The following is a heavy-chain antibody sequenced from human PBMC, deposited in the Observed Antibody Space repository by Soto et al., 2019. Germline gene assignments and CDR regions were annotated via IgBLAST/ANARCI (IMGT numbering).Heavy chain of an antibody. Sequence: EVQLVESGGVLVQPGGSLRLSCAASGLAFRNYTMNWVRQAPGKGLEWVSYISTSGSTVYYADSVKGRFTISRDNANNSLSLQMNSLRVEDTAVYYCATDGPGFSGYDHWGQGTLVTVSS. CDR3: ATDGPGFSGYDH. CDR1: GLAFRNYT. CDR2: ISTSGSTV. V-gene: IGHV3-48*01. D-gene: IGHD5-12*01. J-gene: IGHJ5*02.